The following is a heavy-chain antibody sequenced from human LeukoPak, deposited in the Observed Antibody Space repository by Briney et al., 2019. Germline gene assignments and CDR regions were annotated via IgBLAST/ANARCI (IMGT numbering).Heavy chain of an antibody. V-gene: IGHV3-21*01. CDR3: ARKSITMVRGVQYYYGMDV. Sequence: PGGSLRLSCAASGFTFSSYSMNWVRQAPGKGLEWVSSISSSSSYIYYADSVKGRFTISRDNAKNSLYLQMKSLRAEDTAVYYCARKSITMVRGVQYYYGMDVWGQGTTVTVSS. D-gene: IGHD3-10*01. CDR2: ISSSSSYI. J-gene: IGHJ6*02. CDR1: GFTFSSYS.